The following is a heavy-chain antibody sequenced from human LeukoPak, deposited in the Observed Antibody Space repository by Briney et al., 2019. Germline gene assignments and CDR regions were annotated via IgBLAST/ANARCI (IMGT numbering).Heavy chain of an antibody. D-gene: IGHD2-15*01. CDR1: GYTFTGYY. CDR3: ARGQYCSGGSCYFYYYYYMDV. J-gene: IGHJ6*03. CDR2: INPNSGGT. Sequence: ASVKVSCKASGYTFTGYYMHWVRQAPGQGLEWMGWINPNSGGTNYAQKFQGRVTMTRDTSISTAYMELSRLRSDDTAVYYCARGQYCSGGSCYFYYYYYMDVWGKGTTVTVSS. V-gene: IGHV1-2*02.